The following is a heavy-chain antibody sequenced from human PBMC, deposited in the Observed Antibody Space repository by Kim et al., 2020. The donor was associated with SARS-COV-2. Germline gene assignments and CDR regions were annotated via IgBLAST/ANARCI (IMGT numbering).Heavy chain of an antibody. CDR3: AKAYYYYYMDV. V-gene: IGHV3-9*01. CDR2: I. Sequence: IGSADSVKGRYTISRDNAKNSLYLQMNSLRAEDTALYYCAKAYYYYYMDVWGKGTTVTVSS. J-gene: IGHJ6*03.